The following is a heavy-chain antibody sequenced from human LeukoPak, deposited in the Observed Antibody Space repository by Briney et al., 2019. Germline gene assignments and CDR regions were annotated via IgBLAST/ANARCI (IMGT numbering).Heavy chain of an antibody. CDR1: GGSMTGYY. D-gene: IGHD6-19*01. J-gene: IGHJ5*02. CDR2: IYYSGST. Sequence: SETLSLTCSVSGGSMTGYYWNWIRQSPEKGLEWIAYIYYSGSTNYNPSLKSRITISVDTSKNQFSLKLSSVTAADTAVYYCARYSSGWHNRWFDPWGQGTLVTVSS. CDR3: ARYSSGWHNRWFDP. V-gene: IGHV4-59*01.